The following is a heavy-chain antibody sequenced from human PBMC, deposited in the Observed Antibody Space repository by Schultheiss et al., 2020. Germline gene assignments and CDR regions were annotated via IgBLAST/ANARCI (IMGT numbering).Heavy chain of an antibody. CDR2: IYTSGST. CDR1: GGSISSSSYY. J-gene: IGHJ4*02. CDR3: ARDRHGGGYYDY. Sequence: SETLSLTCAVSGGSISSSSYYWGWIRQPAGKGLEWIGRIYTSGSTNYNPSLKSRVTISVDTSKNQFSLKLSSVTAADTAVYYCARDRHGGGYYDYFSQGTLVTVSS. V-gene: IGHV4-61*02. D-gene: IGHD3-16*01.